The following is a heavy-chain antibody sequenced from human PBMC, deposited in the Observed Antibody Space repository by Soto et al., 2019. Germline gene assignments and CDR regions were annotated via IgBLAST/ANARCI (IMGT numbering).Heavy chain of an antibody. CDR3: AKAYCSGGSGYSSGAFNI. Sequence: PGGSLRLSCAASGFTFSSYGMHWVRQAPGKGLEWVAVISYDGRNKYYADSVKGRFTISRDNSNNTLYPQKNSLRAEDTAVYYCAKAYCSGGSGYSSGAFNIWGKGKRVTVS. CDR1: GFTFSSYG. V-gene: IGHV3-30*18. CDR2: ISYDGRNK. D-gene: IGHD2-15*01. J-gene: IGHJ3*02.